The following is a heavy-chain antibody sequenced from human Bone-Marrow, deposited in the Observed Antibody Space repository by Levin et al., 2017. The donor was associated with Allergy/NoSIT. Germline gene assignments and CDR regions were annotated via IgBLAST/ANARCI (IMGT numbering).Heavy chain of an antibody. CDR1: GFTFSSYW. D-gene: IGHD2-15*01. CDR2: INSDGSST. CDR3: ARAGLNRVLVGYCSGGSCGNWFDP. V-gene: IGHV3-74*01. J-gene: IGHJ5*02. Sequence: PGGSLRLSCAASGFTFSSYWMHWVRQAPGKGLVWVSRINSDGSSTSYADSVKGRFTISRDNAKNTLYLQMNSLRAEDTAVYYCARAGLNRVLVGYCSGGSCGNWFDPWGQGTLVTVSS.